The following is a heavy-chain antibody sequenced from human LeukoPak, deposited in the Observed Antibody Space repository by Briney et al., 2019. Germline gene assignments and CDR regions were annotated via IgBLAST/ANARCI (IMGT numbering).Heavy chain of an antibody. CDR2: SSSSSSYI. CDR1: GFTFSTYS. V-gene: IGHV3-21*01. D-gene: IGHD2-15*01. Sequence: PGGSLRLSCAASGFTFSTYSMNWVRQAPGKGLEWVSSSSSSSSYIYYADSVKGRFTISRDNAKNSLYLQMNSLRAEDTAVYYCARERGGIDAFDIWGQGTMVTVSS. CDR3: ARERGGIDAFDI. J-gene: IGHJ3*02.